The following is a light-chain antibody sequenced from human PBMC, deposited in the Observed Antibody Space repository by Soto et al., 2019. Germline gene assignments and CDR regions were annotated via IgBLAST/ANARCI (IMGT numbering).Light chain of an antibody. J-gene: IGKJ1*01. V-gene: IGKV1-5*01. CDR1: QSISSW. CDR3: QQYNTFWT. Sequence: DIQMTQSPSTLSAFVGDRVTITCRASQSISSWLAWYQQKPGKAPKLLIYDVSNLESGVPSRFTGSGSGTEFTLTISSLQPDDFATYYCQQYNTFWTFGQGTKVDIK. CDR2: DVS.